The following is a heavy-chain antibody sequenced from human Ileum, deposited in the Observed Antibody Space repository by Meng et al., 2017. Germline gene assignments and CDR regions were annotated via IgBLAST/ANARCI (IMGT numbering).Heavy chain of an antibody. CDR1: GFTFSCYA. Sequence: GESLMIPRAASGFTFSCYAMSWVREARGKGLEWVAAIRGSGGSTHYADPVKGRFTMSRDNSKKALSLQMNSLSAEDTAVYYCAKDFRYHHTSAYLVGRYFDYWGQGTLVTVSS. V-gene: IGHV3-23*01. CDR2: IRGSGGST. J-gene: IGHJ4*02. D-gene: IGHD3-22*01. CDR3: AKDFRYHHTSAYLVGRYFDY.